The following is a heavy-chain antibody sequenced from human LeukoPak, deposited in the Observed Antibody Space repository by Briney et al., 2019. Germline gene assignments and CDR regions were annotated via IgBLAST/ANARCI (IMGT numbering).Heavy chain of an antibody. CDR2: INHSGST. D-gene: IGHD4-11*01. J-gene: IGHJ3*01. CDR3: ATSSPDSNYVLDDAFDF. Sequence: SETLSLTCAVYGGSFSGYYWSWIRQPPGKGLEWIGEINHSGSTNYNPSLKSRVTISVDTSKNQFSLKLSSVTAADTAVYYCATSSPDSNYVLDDAFDFWGQGTMVTVSS. V-gene: IGHV4-34*01. CDR1: GGSFSGYY.